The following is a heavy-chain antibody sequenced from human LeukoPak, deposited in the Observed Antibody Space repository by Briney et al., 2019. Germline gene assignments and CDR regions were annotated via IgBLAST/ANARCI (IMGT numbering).Heavy chain of an antibody. D-gene: IGHD5-24*01. J-gene: IGHJ3*02. CDR2: IYTSGST. CDR3: ARDYSAMSTIGVFDI. Sequence: SETLSLTCTVSGGSISSYYWSWIRQPAGKGLEWIGRIYTSGSTNYNPSLKSRVTMSVDTSKNQFSLKLSSVTAADTAVYYCARDYSAMSTIGVFDIWGQGTMVTVSS. V-gene: IGHV4-4*07. CDR1: GGSISSYY.